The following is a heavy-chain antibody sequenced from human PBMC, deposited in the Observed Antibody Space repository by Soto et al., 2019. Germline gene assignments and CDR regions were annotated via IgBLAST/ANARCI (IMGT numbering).Heavy chain of an antibody. Sequence: ASVKVSCKASGYTFDSHSISWVRQAPGQGLEWMGRINGDYGNTQYAQKFRGRVTMTTDTSTTTVYMELTNLRSDDTAVYYCARCIQGDYYYGMDVWGQGTTVTVSS. J-gene: IGHJ6*02. CDR3: ARCIQGDYYYGMDV. D-gene: IGHD5-18*01. CDR1: GYTFDSHS. V-gene: IGHV1-18*01. CDR2: INGDYGNT.